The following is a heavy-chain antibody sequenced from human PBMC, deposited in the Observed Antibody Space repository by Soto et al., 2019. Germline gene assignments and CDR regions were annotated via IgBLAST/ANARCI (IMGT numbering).Heavy chain of an antibody. CDR3: ARFCSSTSGYYYYYGMDV. V-gene: IGHV1-2*02. J-gene: IGHJ6*02. D-gene: IGHD2-2*01. CDR1: GYTFTGYY. Sequence: QVQLVQSGAEVKKPGASVKVSCKASGYTFTGYYMHWVRQAPGQGLEWMGWINPNSGGTNYAQKFQGRVTMTRDTSISTAYMELSRLRSDDTAVYYCARFCSSTSGYYYYYGMDVWGQGTTVTVSS. CDR2: INPNSGGT.